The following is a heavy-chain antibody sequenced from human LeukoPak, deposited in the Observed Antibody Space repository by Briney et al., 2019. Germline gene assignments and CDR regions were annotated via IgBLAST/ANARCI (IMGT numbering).Heavy chain of an antibody. J-gene: IGHJ5*02. V-gene: IGHV1-8*01. Sequence: ASVKASCKASGYTFTSYDVNWVRQATGQGLEWMGWMSPDSGNTGYAQKFQGRVTMTRDTSISTAYLDLSSLTSEDTAVYYCARVSMRVRGARRFDPWGQGTLVTASS. CDR2: MSPDSGNT. D-gene: IGHD3-10*01. CDR1: GYTFTSYD. CDR3: ARVSMRVRGARRFDP.